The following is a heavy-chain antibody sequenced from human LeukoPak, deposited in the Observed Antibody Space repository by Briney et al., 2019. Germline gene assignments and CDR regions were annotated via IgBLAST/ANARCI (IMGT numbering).Heavy chain of an antibody. D-gene: IGHD6-19*01. CDR3: EKGGWASGWSSLDY. CDR1: GFTFISYG. J-gene: IGHJ4*02. CDR2: ISYDGGNE. Sequence: GRSLRLSCAASGFTFISYGMHWVRQAPGKGLEWVAVISYDGGNEYYADSVKGRFTISRDNSKNTLYLQMNSLRDEDTAVYYCEKGGWASGWSSLDYWGQGTLVTVSS. V-gene: IGHV3-30*18.